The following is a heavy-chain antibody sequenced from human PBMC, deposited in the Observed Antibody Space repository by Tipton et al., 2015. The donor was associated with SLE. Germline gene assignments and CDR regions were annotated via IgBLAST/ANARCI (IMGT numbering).Heavy chain of an antibody. CDR1: GFTSSSYA. J-gene: IGHJ4*02. CDR3: ARSYYDSSGYVFDDY. CDR2: ISYDGSNK. V-gene: IGHV3-30*04. Sequence: SLRLSCAASGFTSSSYAMHWVRQAPGKGLEWVAVISYDGSNKYYADSVKGRFTISRDNSKNTLYLQMNSLRAEDTAVYYCARSYYDSSGYVFDDYWGQGTLVTVSS. D-gene: IGHD3-22*01.